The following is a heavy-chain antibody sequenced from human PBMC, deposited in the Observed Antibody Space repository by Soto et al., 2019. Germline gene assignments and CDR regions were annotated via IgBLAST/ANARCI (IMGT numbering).Heavy chain of an antibody. D-gene: IGHD4-4*01. Sequence: TGGSLRLSCVASGFTLSDYYMTWIRQAPGKGLEWVSYISNSGTTIYYADSVKGRFTISRDNAKSSLYLQMNSLRAEDTAVYYCARDYSNGGLDVWGQGTVVTVSS. CDR2: ISNSGTTI. V-gene: IGHV3-11*01. CDR3: ARDYSNGGLDV. CDR1: GFTLSDYY. J-gene: IGHJ3*01.